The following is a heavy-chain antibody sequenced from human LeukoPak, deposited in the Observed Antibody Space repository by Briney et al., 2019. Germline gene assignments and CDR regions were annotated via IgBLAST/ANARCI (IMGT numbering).Heavy chain of an antibody. D-gene: IGHD3-9*01. Sequence: ASVKVSCKASGYTFTSYGISWVRQAPGQGLEWMGWISAYNGNTNYAQKLQGRVTMTTDTSTSTAYMELRSLRSDDTAVYYCARVVVRYFDWPPIAGMDVWGQGTTVTVSS. CDR3: ARVVVRYFDWPPIAGMDV. CDR1: GYTFTSYG. V-gene: IGHV1-18*01. J-gene: IGHJ6*02. CDR2: ISAYNGNT.